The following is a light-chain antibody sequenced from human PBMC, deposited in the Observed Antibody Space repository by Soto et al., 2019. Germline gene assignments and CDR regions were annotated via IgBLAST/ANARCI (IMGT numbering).Light chain of an antibody. J-gene: IGKJ5*01. V-gene: IGKV3-20*01. CDR2: GAS. CDR1: QSVSSNY. CDR3: QQFHTSPPST. Sequence: EIVLTQSPGTLSLSPGERATLSCRASQSVSSNYLAWYQQKPGQAPRLLIYGASSRATGIPDRFSGSGSGTDFTLTISRLEPEDFAVYYCQQFHTSPPSTFGQGTRLEIK.